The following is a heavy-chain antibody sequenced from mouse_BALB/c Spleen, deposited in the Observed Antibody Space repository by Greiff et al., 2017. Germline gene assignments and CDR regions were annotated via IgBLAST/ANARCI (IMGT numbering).Heavy chain of an antibody. CDR1: GFTFSSYY. CDR2: INSNGGST. D-gene: IGHD1-1*02. CDR3: ARHADYAQYYYAMDY. V-gene: IGHV5-6-2*01. Sequence: EVMLVESGGGLVKLGGSLKLSCAASGFTFSSYYMSWVRQTPEKRLELVAAINSNGGSTYYPDTVKGRFTISRDNAKNTLYLQMSSLKSEDTALYYCARHADYAQYYYAMDYWGQGTSVTVSS. J-gene: IGHJ4*01.